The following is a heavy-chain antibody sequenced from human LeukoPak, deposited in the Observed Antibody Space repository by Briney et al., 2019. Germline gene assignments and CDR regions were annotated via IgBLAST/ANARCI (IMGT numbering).Heavy chain of an antibody. J-gene: IGHJ4*02. D-gene: IGHD5-12*01. CDR1: GGTFSSYA. CDR2: IIPIFGTA. CDR3: ARGYSGYDSEYYFDY. V-gene: IGHV1-69*05. Sequence: ASVKVSCKASGGTFSSYAISWVRQAPGQGLEWMGGIIPIFGTANYAQKFQGRVTITRDTSASTAYMELSSLRSEDTAIYYCARGYSGYDSEYYFDYWGQGTLVTVSS.